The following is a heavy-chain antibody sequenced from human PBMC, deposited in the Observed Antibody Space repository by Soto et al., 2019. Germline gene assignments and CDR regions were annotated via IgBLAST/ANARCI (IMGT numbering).Heavy chain of an antibody. CDR2: ISARGGSS. V-gene: IGHV3-23*01. CDR3: AKCSIEYSASVDR. J-gene: IGHJ5*02. D-gene: IGHD5-12*01. CDR1: GLSFNSYA. Sequence: EVQLLESGGGLVQPGGSLRLACAASGLSFNSYAMVWVRQAPGKGLEWVSVISARGGSSYFADSVKGRFTISRDNSKNVLSLEMNNLRAEDTATYFCAKCSIEYSASVDRWGQGTLVLVSS.